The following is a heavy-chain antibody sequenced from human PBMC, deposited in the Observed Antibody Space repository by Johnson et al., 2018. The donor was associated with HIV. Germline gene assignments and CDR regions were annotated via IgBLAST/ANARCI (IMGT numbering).Heavy chain of an antibody. V-gene: IGHV3-7*05. J-gene: IGHJ3*02. CDR2: IKHDGSEK. Sequence: VQLVESGGGLVQPGGSLRLSCAASGFTFSTYWMNWVRQAPGKGPQWLANIKHDGSEKYYEDSVKGRFTISRDNAKNSLYLQMNSLRAEDTAFYYCAKDTGAFDIWGQGTMVTVSS. D-gene: IGHD4-17*01. CDR3: AKDTGAFDI. CDR1: GFTFSTYW.